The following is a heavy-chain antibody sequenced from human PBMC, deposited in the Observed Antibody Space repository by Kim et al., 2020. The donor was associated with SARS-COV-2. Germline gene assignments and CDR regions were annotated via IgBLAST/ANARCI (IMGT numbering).Heavy chain of an antibody. J-gene: IGHJ2*01. D-gene: IGHD5-18*01. V-gene: IGHV3-23*01. CDR1: GFTFSSYA. Sequence: GGSLRLSCAASGFTFSSYAMSWVRQAPGKGLEWVSTISGSGGSTYYADSVKGRFTISRDNSKNTLYLQMNSLRAEDMAVYYCAKDQQLWQYWYFDLWGRGTLVTVSS. CDR3: AKDQQLWQYWYFDL. CDR2: ISGSGGST.